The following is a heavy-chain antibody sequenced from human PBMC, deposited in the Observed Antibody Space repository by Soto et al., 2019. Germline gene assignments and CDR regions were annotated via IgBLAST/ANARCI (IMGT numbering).Heavy chain of an antibody. Sequence: XGSLRLSCTVSGFAFNNYGINWVRQAPGKGLEWVSSISKSDYTYYSDSVKGRFAISRDNAKSSVSLQVNTLRVEDTAVYYCAREDSIIIPAVSDFWGQGTLVTVSS. J-gene: IGHJ4*02. CDR1: GFAFNNYG. CDR3: AREDSIIIPAVSDF. V-gene: IGHV3-21*01. D-gene: IGHD2-2*01. CDR2: ISKSDYT.